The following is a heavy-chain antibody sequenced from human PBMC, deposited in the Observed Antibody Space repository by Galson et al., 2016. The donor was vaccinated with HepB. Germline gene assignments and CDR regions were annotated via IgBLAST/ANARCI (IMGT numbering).Heavy chain of an antibody. Sequence: SVKVSCKASGYTFSDYVIQWVRQAPGQRLEWMGWIHAGNGDTKYSREFQGRVTIAKDTSATTAYMEVSSLSFEDTAVYYCVRERSAEFDSWGRGTLVTVSS. CDR2: IHAGNGDT. CDR1: GYTFSDYV. V-gene: IGHV1-3*01. CDR3: VRERSAEFDS. J-gene: IGHJ4*02.